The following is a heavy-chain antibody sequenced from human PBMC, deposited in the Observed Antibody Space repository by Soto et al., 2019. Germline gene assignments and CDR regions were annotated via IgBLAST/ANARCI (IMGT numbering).Heavy chain of an antibody. CDR2: VSASGLNT. J-gene: IGHJ1*01. Sequence: PGGSLRLSCAASGFTFSTYAMAWVRQAPGKGLEWVSGVSASGLNTDYADPVKGRFYISRDNSKNTVSLHMDSLRDDDTAIYYCAKRRLNTITSLSDWWGQGVQVTVSS. CDR3: AKRRLNTITSLSDW. D-gene: IGHD3-16*02. V-gene: IGHV3-23*01. CDR1: GFTFSTYA.